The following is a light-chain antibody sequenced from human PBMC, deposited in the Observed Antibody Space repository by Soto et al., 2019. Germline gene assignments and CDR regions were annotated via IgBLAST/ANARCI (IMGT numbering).Light chain of an antibody. CDR2: AAS. CDR3: QQSYSTLSIT. V-gene: IGKV1-39*01. CDR1: QSISSY. Sequence: DHHITQSPSSLSASVGDRVTITCPASQSISSYLNWYQQKPGKAPKLLIYAASSLQSGVPSRFSGSGSGTDFTLTISSLQPEDFATYYCQQSYSTLSITFGQGTRLEIK. J-gene: IGKJ5*01.